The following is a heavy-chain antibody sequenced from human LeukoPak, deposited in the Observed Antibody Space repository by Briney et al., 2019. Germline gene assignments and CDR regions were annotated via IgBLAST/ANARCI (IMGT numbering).Heavy chain of an antibody. V-gene: IGHV3-7*03. CDR3: AKDIYGRAVAEPDYYYYGMDV. CDR2: IKQDGSEK. D-gene: IGHD6-19*01. Sequence: GGSLRLSCAASGFTFSSYWMSWVRQAPGKGLEWVANIKQDGSEKYYVDSVKGRFTISRDNSKNSLYLQMNSLRAVDTALYYCAKDIYGRAVAEPDYYYYGMDVWGQGTTVTVSS. J-gene: IGHJ6*02. CDR1: GFTFSSYW.